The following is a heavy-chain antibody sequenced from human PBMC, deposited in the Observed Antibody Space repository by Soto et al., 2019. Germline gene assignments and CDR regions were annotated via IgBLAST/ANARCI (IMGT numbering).Heavy chain of an antibody. J-gene: IGHJ5*02. CDR3: ARDAPYYYDSSGSTRRWFDP. Sequence: LSLTCAVSGYSISSGYYWGWIRQPPGKGLEWIGSIYHSGSTYYNPSLKSRVTISVDTSKNQFSLKLSSVTAADTAVYYCARDAPYYYDSSGSTRRWFDPWGQGTLVTVSS. D-gene: IGHD3-22*01. CDR1: GYSISSGYY. V-gene: IGHV4-38-2*02. CDR2: IYHSGST.